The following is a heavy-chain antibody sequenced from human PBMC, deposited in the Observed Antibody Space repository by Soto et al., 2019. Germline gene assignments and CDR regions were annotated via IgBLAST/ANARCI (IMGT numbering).Heavy chain of an antibody. J-gene: IGHJ4*02. V-gene: IGHV1-3*01. Sequence: ASVKVSCKASGYTFASYTLHWVRQAPGQRFEWLGWISAGNGNTKSSQKFQDRVTFDRNTSASTVSMELNSLRSEDTAIYYCARVSMAPHTAIFYYDSCGQGSLVT. CDR3: ARVSMAPHTAIFYYDS. D-gene: IGHD3-3*01. CDR2: ISAGNGNT. CDR1: GYTFASYT.